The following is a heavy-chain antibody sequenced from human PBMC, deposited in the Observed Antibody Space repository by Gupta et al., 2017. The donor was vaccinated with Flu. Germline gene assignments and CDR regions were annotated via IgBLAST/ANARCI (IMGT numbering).Heavy chain of an antibody. CDR1: GFSFSSYS. J-gene: IGHJ4*02. D-gene: IGHD3-3*01. CDR2: ISNSGNTI. V-gene: IGHV3-48*01. Sequence: EVQLSSSGGGLLQPGGSLILFCEASGFSFSSYSMNWVRQAPGKGLEWVSYISNSGNTIYYADSVKGRFTISRDNAKNSLYLQMNSLRPEDTAVYYCARDPDTPLDRLFDYWGQGTLVTVSS. CDR3: ARDPDTPLDRLFDY.